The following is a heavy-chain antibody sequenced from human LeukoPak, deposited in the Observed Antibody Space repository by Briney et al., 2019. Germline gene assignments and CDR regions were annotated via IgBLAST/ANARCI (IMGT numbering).Heavy chain of an antibody. D-gene: IGHD1-26*01. CDR2: IKQDGSET. Sequence: GGSLRLSCAASGFTLSNYWMSWVRQAPGKGLEWVANIKQDGSETYYVDSVRGRFAFSRDSAENSVYLQMNSLRAEDTAVYYCVRQMVGASFDYWGQGTLVTVSP. J-gene: IGHJ4*02. V-gene: IGHV3-7*01. CDR3: VRQMVGASFDY. CDR1: GFTLSNYW.